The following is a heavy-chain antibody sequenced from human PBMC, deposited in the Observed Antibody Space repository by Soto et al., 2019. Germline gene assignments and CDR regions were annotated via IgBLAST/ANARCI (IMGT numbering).Heavy chain of an antibody. CDR3: ASHPLIWSAADS. Sequence: PSDTLSLTCTVSGGSITSSEYYWTWMRQAPGKGLQLVGTINDSGSTYSNPSLESRLSMSADTTKNQFSLTIKTVTAADKSAYYCASHPLIWSAADSWGEGVLVTVSS. D-gene: IGHD1-26*01. J-gene: IGHJ4*02. V-gene: IGHV4-39*01. CDR2: INDSGST. CDR1: GGSITSSEYY.